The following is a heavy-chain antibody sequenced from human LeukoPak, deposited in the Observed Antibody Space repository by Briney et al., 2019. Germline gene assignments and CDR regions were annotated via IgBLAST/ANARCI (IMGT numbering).Heavy chain of an antibody. Sequence: PSETLSLTCTISGGSIGSYYWSWIRQPPGKGLEWIGYIYYSGSTNYNPSLKSRVTMSVDTSKNQFSLKLSSVTAADTAVYYCVRNAGDYWGQGTLRTVSS. CDR2: IYYSGST. V-gene: IGHV4-59*01. D-gene: IGHD6-13*01. CDR3: VRNAGDY. J-gene: IGHJ4*02. CDR1: GGSIGSYY.